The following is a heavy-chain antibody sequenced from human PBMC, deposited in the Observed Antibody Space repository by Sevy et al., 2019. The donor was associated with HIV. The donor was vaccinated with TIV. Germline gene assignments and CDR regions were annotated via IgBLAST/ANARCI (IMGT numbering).Heavy chain of an antibody. V-gene: IGHV4-31*03. CDR1: GGSISSGGYY. CDR3: ARVRGGIAARSWYLDL. CDR2: IYYSGST. Sequence: SETLSLTCTVSGGSISSGGYYWSWIRQHPGKGLEWIGYIYYSGSTYYNPSLKSRVTISVDTSKNQFSLKLSSVTAADAAVYYWARVRGGIAARSWYLDLWGRGTLVTFSS. J-gene: IGHJ2*01. D-gene: IGHD6-6*01.